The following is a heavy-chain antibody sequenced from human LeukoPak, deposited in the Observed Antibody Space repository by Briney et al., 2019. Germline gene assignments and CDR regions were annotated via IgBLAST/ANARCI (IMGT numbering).Heavy chain of an antibody. Sequence: SETLSLTCTVSGGSISSGAYFWSWIRQPAGEGLEWIGRIYTGGSTNYNPSLKSRVTMSVDTSRNQFSLRLSSVTAADTAVYYCASEVPASIDYFQHWGQGTLVTVSS. J-gene: IGHJ1*01. CDR3: ASEVPASIDYFQH. D-gene: IGHD2-2*02. CDR2: IYTGGST. CDR1: GGSISSGAYF. V-gene: IGHV4-61*02.